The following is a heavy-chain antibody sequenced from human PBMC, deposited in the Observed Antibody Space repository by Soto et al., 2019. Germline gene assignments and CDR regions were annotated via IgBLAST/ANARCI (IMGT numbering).Heavy chain of an antibody. CDR2: IKQDGSEK. CDR1: GFTFSSYW. D-gene: IGHD3-22*01. J-gene: IGHJ6*02. V-gene: IGHV3-7*01. Sequence: GGSLRLSCAASGFTFSSYWMSWVRQAPGKGLEWVANIKQDGSEKYYVDSVKGRFTISRDNAKNSLYLQMNSLRAEGTAVYYCAREPTKMRYYYDSSGYYLPYYYYGMDVWGQGTTVTVSS. CDR3: AREPTKMRYYYDSSGYYLPYYYYGMDV.